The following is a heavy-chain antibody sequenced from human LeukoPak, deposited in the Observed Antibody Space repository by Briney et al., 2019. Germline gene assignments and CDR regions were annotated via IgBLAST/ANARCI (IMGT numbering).Heavy chain of an antibody. CDR2: MNPNSGNT. Sequence: ASVKVSCKASGYTFTSYDINWVRQATGQGLEWMGWMNPNSGNTGYAQKFQGRVTMTRNTSISTAYMELSSLRSEDTAVYYCARGFRGVFITAYYYYYYMDVWGKGTTVTVSS. J-gene: IGHJ6*03. CDR1: GYTFTSYD. CDR3: ARGFRGVFITAYYYYYYMDV. D-gene: IGHD3-10*01. V-gene: IGHV1-8*01.